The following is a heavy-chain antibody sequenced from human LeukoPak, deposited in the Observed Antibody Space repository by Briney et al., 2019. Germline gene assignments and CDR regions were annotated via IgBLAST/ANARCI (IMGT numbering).Heavy chain of an antibody. CDR2: IYYSGST. D-gene: IGHD3-22*01. CDR1: GGSISSYY. J-gene: IGHJ4*02. V-gene: IGHV4-59*12. CDR3: ASAYYYDSSGYYTRGNGFDY. Sequence: SETLSLTCTVSGGSISSYYWSWIRQPPGKGLEWIGYIYYSGSTNYNPSLKSRVTISVDTSKNQFSLKLSSVTAADTAVYYCASAYYYDSSGYYTRGNGFDYWGQGTLVTVSS.